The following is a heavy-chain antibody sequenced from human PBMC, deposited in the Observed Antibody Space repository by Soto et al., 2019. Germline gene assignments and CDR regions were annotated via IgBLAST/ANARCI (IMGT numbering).Heavy chain of an antibody. CDR3: ARHLIAAEIFDI. CDR2: IECSDSYT. Sequence: GESLKISCKGSGYTFTNYWITWVRQMPGKGLEWMGRIECSDSYTNYSPSFQGHVTISADKSINTAYLQWSSLKASDTAMYYCARHLIAAEIFDIWGQGTMVTVS. V-gene: IGHV5-10-1*01. D-gene: IGHD6-13*01. CDR1: GYTFTNYW. J-gene: IGHJ3*02.